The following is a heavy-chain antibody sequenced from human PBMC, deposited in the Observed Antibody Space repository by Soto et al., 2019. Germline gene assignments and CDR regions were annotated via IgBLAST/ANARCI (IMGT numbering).Heavy chain of an antibody. J-gene: IGHJ4*02. CDR3: ARVTSTYYYDSSGYYFDY. Sequence: NPSETLSLTCTVSGGSISSGGYYWSWIRQHPGKGLEWIGYIYYSGSTYYNPSLKSRVTISVDTSKNQFSLKLSSVTAADTAVYYCARVTSTYYYDSSGYYFDYWGQGTLVTVSS. CDR2: IYYSGST. V-gene: IGHV4-31*03. D-gene: IGHD3-22*01. CDR1: GGSISSGGYY.